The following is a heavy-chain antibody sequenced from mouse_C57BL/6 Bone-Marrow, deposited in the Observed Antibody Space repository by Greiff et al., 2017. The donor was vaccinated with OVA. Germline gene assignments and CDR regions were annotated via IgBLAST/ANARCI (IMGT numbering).Heavy chain of an antibody. Sequence: QVQLQQSGAELVKPGASVKLSCKASGYTFTSYWMHWVKQRPGQGLEWIGMIHPNSGSTNYNEKFKSKATLTVDKSSSTAYMQLSSLTSEDSAVYYCARPPPITTVVAKDWYFDVWGTGTTVTVSS. D-gene: IGHD1-1*01. V-gene: IGHV1-64*01. CDR2: IHPNSGST. CDR3: ARPPPITTVVAKDWYFDV. CDR1: GYTFTSYW. J-gene: IGHJ1*03.